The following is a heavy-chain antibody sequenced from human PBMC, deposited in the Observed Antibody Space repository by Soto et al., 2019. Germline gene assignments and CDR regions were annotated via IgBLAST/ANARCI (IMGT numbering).Heavy chain of an antibody. CDR1: GYTFTSYS. CDR2: INPSVGST. J-gene: IGHJ3*02. Sequence: ASVKVSCKTSGYTFTSYSIHWVRQAPGQGLEWMGVINPSVGSTTYAQKFQGRVTMTRDTPTNTVYMETSSLRSEDTAVYYCARVLGENYEGSGPFNMWGQGKMVTFSS. D-gene: IGHD3-22*01. V-gene: IGHV1-46*01. CDR3: ARVLGENYEGSGPFNM.